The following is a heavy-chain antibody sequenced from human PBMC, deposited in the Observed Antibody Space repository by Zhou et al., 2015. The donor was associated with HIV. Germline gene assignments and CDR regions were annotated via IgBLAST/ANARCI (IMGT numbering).Heavy chain of an antibody. CDR1: GFTFSSYG. CDR2: IWYDLSNK. Sequence: QVQLVESGGGVVQPGRSLRLSCAASGFTFSSYGMHWVRQAPGKGLEWVAVIWYDLSNKYYADSVKGRFTISRDNSERTLFLQMNSLRVEDTAIYYCVKGLFWLSWFDPWGQGTLVTVSS. D-gene: IGHD3-3*01. CDR3: VKGLFWLSWFDP. V-gene: IGHV3-33*06. J-gene: IGHJ5*02.